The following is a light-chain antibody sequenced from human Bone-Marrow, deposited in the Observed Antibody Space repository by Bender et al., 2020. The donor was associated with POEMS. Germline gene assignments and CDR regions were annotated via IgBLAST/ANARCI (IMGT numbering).Light chain of an antibody. CDR2: EGN. CDR1: SSDIGSYNL. Sequence: QSALTQPASVSGSPGQSITISCTGTSSDIGSYNLVSWYQQHPGKAPKLMIYEGNKRPSGVSNRFSGSKSGNTASLTISGLQTEDEADYYCSSYSSNNALVVFGGGTKLTVL. J-gene: IGLJ2*01. CDR3: SSYSSNNALVV. V-gene: IGLV2-14*02.